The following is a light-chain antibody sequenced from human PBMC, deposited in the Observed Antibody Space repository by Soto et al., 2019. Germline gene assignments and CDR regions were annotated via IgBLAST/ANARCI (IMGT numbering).Light chain of an antibody. J-gene: IGKJ1*01. CDR1: QSVSSSY. CDR3: QQYGSSSWT. V-gene: IGKV3-20*01. Sequence: EIVLTQSPGTLSLSPGERATLSCRASQSVSSSYLAWYQQNPGQAPRLLIYGASSRATGIPDRFSGSGSGTDFTLTISRLEPEDFAVYYCQQYGSSSWTFSQGTKVEIK. CDR2: GAS.